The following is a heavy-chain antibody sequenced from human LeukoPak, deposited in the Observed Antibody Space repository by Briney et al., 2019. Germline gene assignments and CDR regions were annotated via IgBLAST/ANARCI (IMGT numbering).Heavy chain of an antibody. CDR1: GFTFSSYW. CDR2: IKQDGSEK. Sequence: GGSLRLSCAASGFTFSSYWMSWVRQAPGKGLEWVANIKQDGSEKYYVDSVKGRLTISRDNAKNTLYLQMNSLRAEDTAVYYCATLLYGDYVQPYYFDYWGQGTLVTVSS. CDR3: ATLLYGDYVQPYYFDY. V-gene: IGHV3-7*03. J-gene: IGHJ4*02. D-gene: IGHD4-17*01.